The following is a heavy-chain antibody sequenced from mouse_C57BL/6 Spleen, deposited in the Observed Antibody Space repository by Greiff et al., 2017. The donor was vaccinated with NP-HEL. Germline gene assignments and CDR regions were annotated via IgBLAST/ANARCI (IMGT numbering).Heavy chain of an antibody. D-gene: IGHD2-1*01. CDR3: ARRAVDGKSPYWYFDV. CDR2: FHPYNDDT. CDR1: GYTFTTYP. V-gene: IGHV1-47*01. J-gene: IGHJ1*03. Sequence: QVQLKESGAELVKPGASVKMSCKASGYTFTTYPIEWMKQNHGKSLEWIGNFHPYNDDTKYNEKFKGKATLTVEKSSSTVYLELSRLTSDDSAVYYCARRAVDGKSPYWYFDVWGTGTTVTVSS.